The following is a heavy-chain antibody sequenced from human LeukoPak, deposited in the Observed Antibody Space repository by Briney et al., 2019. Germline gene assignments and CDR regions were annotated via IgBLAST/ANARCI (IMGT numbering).Heavy chain of an antibody. D-gene: IGHD5-18*01. Sequence: SETLSLTCTVSGGSISSSSYYWGWIRQPPGKGLEWIGSIYYSGSTYYNPSLKSRVTISVDTSKNQFSLKLSSVTAADTAVYYCARDYQGGYGDKTVDYWGQGTLVTVSS. CDR2: IYYSGST. V-gene: IGHV4-39*07. J-gene: IGHJ4*02. CDR3: ARDYQGGYGDKTVDY. CDR1: GGSISSSSYY.